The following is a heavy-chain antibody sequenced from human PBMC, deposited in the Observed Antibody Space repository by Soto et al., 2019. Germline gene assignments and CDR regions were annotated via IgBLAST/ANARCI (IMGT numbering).Heavy chain of an antibody. J-gene: IGHJ6*02. CDR2: IYYSGST. V-gene: IGHV4-59*01. D-gene: IGHD3-16*01. Sequence: PSETLSLTCTVSGGSISSYYWSWIRQPPGKGLEWIGYIYYSGSTNYNPSLKSRVTISVDTSKNQFSLKLSSVTAADTAVYYCARELITFGGGPYGMDAWGQGTTVTVSS. CDR3: ARELITFGGGPYGMDA. CDR1: GGSISSYY.